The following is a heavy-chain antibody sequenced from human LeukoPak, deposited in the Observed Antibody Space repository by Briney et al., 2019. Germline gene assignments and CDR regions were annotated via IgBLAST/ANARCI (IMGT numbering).Heavy chain of an antibody. CDR3: ARDASYSGYGFDY. V-gene: IGHV4-38-2*02. CDR2: IYHSGST. J-gene: IGHJ4*02. Sequence: SQTLSLTCTVSGYSISSGYYWGWIRQPPGKTLEWIGSIYHSGSTNYNPSLKSRVTILVDTSKNQFSLRLTSVTAADTAVYYCARDASYSGYGFDYWGQGTLVTVSS. CDR1: GYSISSGYY. D-gene: IGHD5-12*01.